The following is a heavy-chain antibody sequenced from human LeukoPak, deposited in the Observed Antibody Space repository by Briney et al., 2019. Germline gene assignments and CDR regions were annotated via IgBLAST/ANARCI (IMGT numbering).Heavy chain of an antibody. V-gene: IGHV1-69*05. D-gene: IGHD5-24*01. Sequence: GASVKVSCKASGGTFSSYAISWVRQAPGQGLEWMGGIIPIFGTANYAQKFQGRVTITTDESTSTAYMELSSLRSEDTAVYYCARDRRDGYNNWGREASTRALYYYYYMDVWGKGTTVTVSS. CDR3: ARDRRDGYNNWGREASTRALYYYYYMDV. CDR2: IIPIFGTA. CDR1: GGTFSSYA. J-gene: IGHJ6*03.